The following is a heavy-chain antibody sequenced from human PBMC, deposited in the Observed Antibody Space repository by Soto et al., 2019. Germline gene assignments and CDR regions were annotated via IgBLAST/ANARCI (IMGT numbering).Heavy chain of an antibody. J-gene: IGHJ4*02. CDR1: GFTFSSAW. V-gene: IGHV3-15*01. CDR2: IKSKSSGETT. Sequence: EVQLVESGGGLVEPGGSLSLSCAASGFTFSSAWMSWFRQAPGKGLEWIGLIKSKSSGETTDYAAPVKGRFTISRDDSKNTLYLQMNSLKTEDTAMYFCTADDAYHGSGEFDYLGQGTLVTVSS. CDR3: TADDAYHGSGEFDY. D-gene: IGHD3-10*01.